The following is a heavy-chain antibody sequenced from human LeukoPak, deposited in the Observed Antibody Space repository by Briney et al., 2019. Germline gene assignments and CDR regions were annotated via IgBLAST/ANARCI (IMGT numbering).Heavy chain of an antibody. CDR2: IYTSGST. D-gene: IGHD3-3*01. V-gene: IGHV4-4*07. CDR1: GGSISSYY. J-gene: IGHJ6*02. CDR3: ARAPSHYDFWSGYYRENYYYYYGMDV. Sequence: PSETLSLTCTVSGGSISSYYWSWLRQPAGKGLEWIGRIYTSGSTNYNPSLKSRVTMSVDTSKNQFCLKLSSVTAADTAVYYCARAPSHYDFWSGYYRENYYYYYGMDVWGQGTTVTVSS.